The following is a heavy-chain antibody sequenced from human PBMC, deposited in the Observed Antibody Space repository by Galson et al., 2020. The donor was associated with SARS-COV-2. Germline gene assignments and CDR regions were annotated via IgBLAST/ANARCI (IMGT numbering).Heavy chain of an antibody. CDR3: AKDYDTSGYHAFDI. CDR2: IYSGGT. Sequence: GGSLRLSCAASGFTFSSYAMSWVRQAPGKGLEWVSLIYSGGTYYADSVMGRFTISRDHSKNTLYLQMNSLRPEDTALYYCAKDYDTSGYHAFDIWGQGTMVTVS. CDR1: GFTFSSYA. J-gene: IGHJ3*02. D-gene: IGHD3-22*01. V-gene: IGHV3-23*03.